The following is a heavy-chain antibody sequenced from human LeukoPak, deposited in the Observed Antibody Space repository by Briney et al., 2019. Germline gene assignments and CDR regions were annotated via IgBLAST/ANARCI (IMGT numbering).Heavy chain of an antibody. CDR1: GFTFSSYS. CDR2: IKSGGSTT. CDR3: ARGSDSSAWFSSFDY. D-gene: IGHD6-19*01. Sequence: GGSLRLSCAASGFTFSSYSMNWVRQAPGKGLVWVSRIKSGGSTTSHADSVKGRFTISRDNAKNTLYLEMNSLRAEDTAVYYCARGSDSSAWFSSFDYWGQGALVTVSS. V-gene: IGHV3-74*01. J-gene: IGHJ4*02.